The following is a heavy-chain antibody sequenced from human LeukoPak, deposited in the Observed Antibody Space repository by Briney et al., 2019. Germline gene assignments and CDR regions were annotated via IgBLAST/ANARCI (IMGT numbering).Heavy chain of an antibody. Sequence: KSSETLSLTCSVSGGSISGNIYYWGWIRQPPGKGLEWIGNIYYSGSTYYNPSLKSRVTISVATSKNQFSLKLSSVTAADTAVYYCASSKGDIVVVPAAMFAYWGQGTLVTVSS. D-gene: IGHD2-2*01. CDR3: ASSKGDIVVVPAAMFAY. CDR2: IYYSGST. J-gene: IGHJ4*02. V-gene: IGHV4-39*01. CDR1: GGSISGNIYY.